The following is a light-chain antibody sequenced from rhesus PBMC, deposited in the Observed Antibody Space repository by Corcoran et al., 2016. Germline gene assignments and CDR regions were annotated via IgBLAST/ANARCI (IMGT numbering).Light chain of an antibody. Sequence: EIVMTQSPATLSLSPGERATVSCWASQSVSSRLAWYQQKPGQAPKLILFGASTRATGIPDRFSGGGSGTEFTLTISSRESEDVGIYYVQQEYGWPTFGQGTRVEIK. J-gene: IGKJ1*01. CDR3: QQEYGWPT. CDR1: QSVSSR. CDR2: GAS. V-gene: IGKV3-42*01.